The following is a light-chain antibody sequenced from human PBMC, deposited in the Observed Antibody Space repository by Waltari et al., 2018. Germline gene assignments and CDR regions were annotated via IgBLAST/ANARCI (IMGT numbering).Light chain of an antibody. CDR2: WAS. J-gene: IGKJ2*01. CDR1: PSVLYSPNNKNY. V-gene: IGKV4-1*01. Sequence: DIVMTQSPDSLAVSLGERATINCKSSPSVLYSPNNKNYLAWYQQKPGQPPKLLIYWASTRESGVPDRFSGSGSGTDFTLTISSLQAEDVAVYYCQQYYSIPYTFGQGTKLEIK. CDR3: QQYYSIPYT.